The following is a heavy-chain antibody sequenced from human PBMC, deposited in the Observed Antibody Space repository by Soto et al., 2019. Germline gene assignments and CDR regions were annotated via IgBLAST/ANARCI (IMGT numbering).Heavy chain of an antibody. V-gene: IGHV4-34*01. CDR1: GGSFSGYY. CDR3: AGTARFLEWFPWDY. D-gene: IGHD3-3*01. Sequence: SETLSLTCAVYGGSFSGYYWSWIRQPPGRGLEWIGEINHSGSTNYNPSLKSRVTISEDTSKNQFSLKLSSVTAADTAVYYCAGTARFLEWFPWDYWGQGTLVTVSS. CDR2: INHSGST. J-gene: IGHJ4*02.